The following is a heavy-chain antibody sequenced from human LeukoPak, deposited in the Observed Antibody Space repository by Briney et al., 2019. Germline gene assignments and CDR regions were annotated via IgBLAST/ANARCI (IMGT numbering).Heavy chain of an antibody. Sequence: GGSLRLSCAASGFTFSSYGMHWVRQAPGKGLERVALIWYDGSNKYYADSVEGRFTISRDNSKNTLYLQMNSLRAEDTAVYFCARAANTATGTPTLAIDYWGQGTLVTVSS. J-gene: IGHJ4*02. CDR3: ARAANTATGTPTLAIDY. V-gene: IGHV3-33*01. D-gene: IGHD6-13*01. CDR1: GFTFSSYG. CDR2: IWYDGSNK.